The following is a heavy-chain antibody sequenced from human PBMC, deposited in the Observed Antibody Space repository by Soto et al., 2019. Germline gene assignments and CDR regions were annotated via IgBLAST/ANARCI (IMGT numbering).Heavy chain of an antibody. D-gene: IGHD2-21*02. CDR2: IYYSGST. CDR3: ASLVVVTALFDY. CDR1: GGSISSGDYY. J-gene: IGHJ4*02. V-gene: IGHV4-30-4*01. Sequence: KASETLSLTCTVSGGSISSGDYYWSWIRQPPGKGLEWIGYIYYSGSTYYNPSLKSRVTISVDTSKNQFSLKLSSVTAADTAVYYCASLVVVTALFDYWGQGTLVTVSS.